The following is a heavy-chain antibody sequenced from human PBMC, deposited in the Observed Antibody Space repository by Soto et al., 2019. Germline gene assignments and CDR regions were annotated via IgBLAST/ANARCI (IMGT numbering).Heavy chain of an antibody. CDR1: GYSLSSYD. Sequence: AASVKVSCKASGYSLSSYDVHWVRQATGQGLEWMGWMNPTTSNTGYAQKFQGRVTMTRNSSINTAYMELSSLRSEDTAVYYCVSGHRQSGIYTGDLWGQGTLVTVSS. V-gene: IGHV1-8*01. CDR2: MNPTTSNT. J-gene: IGHJ1*01. CDR3: VSGHRQSGIYTGDL. D-gene: IGHD1-26*01.